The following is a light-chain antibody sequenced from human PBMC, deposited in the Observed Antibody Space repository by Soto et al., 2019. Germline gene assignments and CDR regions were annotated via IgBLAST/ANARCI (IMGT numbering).Light chain of an antibody. CDR2: GAS. V-gene: IGKV3-15*01. J-gene: IGKJ5*01. Sequence: EIVMTQSPATLSVSPGERATLSCRASQSVSGNLAWYQQKPGQPPRLLIYGASTRATGIPASFSGSGSGTEFTLTLSSPQSEDFAVYYCQQYNNWPPITFGQGTRLEIK. CDR3: QQYNNWPPIT. CDR1: QSVSGN.